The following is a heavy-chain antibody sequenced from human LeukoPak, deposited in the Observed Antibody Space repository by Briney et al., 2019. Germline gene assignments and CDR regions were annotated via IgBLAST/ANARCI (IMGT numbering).Heavy chain of an antibody. V-gene: IGHV4-4*07. CDR1: GGSINSQF. CDR2: IHSTGNP. Sequence: SETLSLTCTISGGSINSQFWSWIRQPAGPGLEWIGRIHSTGNPNYNPSPRSPVTMSVDPSTNRLSMKVSTVAVSATAAYYCARDWYPKAVGWYFNVGGQGTLVTLSS. J-gene: IGHJ4*02. CDR3: ARDWYPKAVGWYFNV. D-gene: IGHD6-19*01.